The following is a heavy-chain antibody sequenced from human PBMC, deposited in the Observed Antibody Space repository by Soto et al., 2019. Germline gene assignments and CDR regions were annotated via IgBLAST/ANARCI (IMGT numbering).Heavy chain of an antibody. Sequence: QVQLVQSGAEVKKPGSSVKVSCEASGGTFRSYGITWVRQAPGQGLEWMGGIIPIFGTTNYAQKFQGRVTITADESTNIAYMELSSLRSEDTAVYYCARDYYDSSGYPVYWGQGTLVTVSS. CDR2: IIPIFGTT. D-gene: IGHD3-22*01. CDR1: GGTFRSYG. J-gene: IGHJ4*02. CDR3: ARDYYDSSGYPVY. V-gene: IGHV1-69*01.